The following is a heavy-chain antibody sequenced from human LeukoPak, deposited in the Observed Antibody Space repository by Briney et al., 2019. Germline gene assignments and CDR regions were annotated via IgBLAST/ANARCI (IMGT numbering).Heavy chain of an antibody. Sequence: GGSLRLSSAASGLSFSNAWMSWVRQAPGKGLEWVGRIKSKPDGGTTDYAAPVKGRFTISRDDSKNTLYLQMNSLKTEDTAVYYCYCSGGLVTGGYYYYYMDVWGRGTTVTVSS. CDR2: IKSKPDGGTT. CDR3: YCSGGLVTGGYYYYYMDV. D-gene: IGHD3/OR15-3a*01. CDR1: GLSFSNAW. V-gene: IGHV3-15*01. J-gene: IGHJ6*03.